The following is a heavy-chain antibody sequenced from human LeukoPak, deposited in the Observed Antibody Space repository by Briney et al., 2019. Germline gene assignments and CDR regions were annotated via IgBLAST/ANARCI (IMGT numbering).Heavy chain of an antibody. CDR2: IRYDGGNK. CDR3: AKVGYFDWLSPTLYYFDY. CDR1: GFTFSSYG. V-gene: IGHV3-30*02. D-gene: IGHD3-9*01. Sequence: GGSLRLSCAASGFTFSSYGMHWVRQAPGKGLEWVAFIRYDGGNKYYADSVKGRFTIFRDNSKNTLYLQMNSLRAEDTAVYYCAKVGYFDWLSPTLYYFDYWGQGTLVTVSS. J-gene: IGHJ4*02.